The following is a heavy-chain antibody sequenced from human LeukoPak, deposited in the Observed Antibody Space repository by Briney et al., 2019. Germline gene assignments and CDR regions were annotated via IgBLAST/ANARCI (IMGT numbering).Heavy chain of an antibody. Sequence: ASVKVSCKASGYSFADYYMHWVRQAPGQGLEWMGWIKPNSGDTRSEQKFQGRVTMTRDTSISTAYMELSSLRYDDTAVYYCATNILVRDIINWFDPWGQGTLVTVSS. J-gene: IGHJ5*02. D-gene: IGHD3-10*01. CDR3: ATNILVRDIINWFDP. V-gene: IGHV1-2*02. CDR2: IKPNSGDT. CDR1: GYSFADYY.